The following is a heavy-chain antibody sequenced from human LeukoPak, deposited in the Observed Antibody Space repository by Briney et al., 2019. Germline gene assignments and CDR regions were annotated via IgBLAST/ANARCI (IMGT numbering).Heavy chain of an antibody. CDR3: ARDETYSDVWSGSAGGGKGNYLDY. Sequence: PSETLSLTCAVYGGSFSGYYWSWIRQPPGKGLEWIGEINHSGSTNYNPSLKSRVTISVDTSKNQFSLKLSSVTAADTAMYYCARDETYSDVWSGSAGGGKGNYLDYWGQGTLVTVSS. J-gene: IGHJ4*02. CDR2: INHSGST. CDR1: GGSFSGYY. D-gene: IGHD3-3*01. V-gene: IGHV4-34*01.